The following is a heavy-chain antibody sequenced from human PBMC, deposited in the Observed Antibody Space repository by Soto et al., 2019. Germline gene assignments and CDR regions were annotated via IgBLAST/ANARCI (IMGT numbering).Heavy chain of an antibody. V-gene: IGHV1-69*06. J-gene: IGHJ5*02. CDR1: GGTFSTYT. CDR3: ARGLECRGYCLDKPTWFAP. D-gene: IGHD2-15*01. CDR2: IIPIFGTP. Sequence: SVKVSCKASGGTFSTYTFSWVRQAPGQGLEWGGRIIPIFGTPYYSQKFQGRVTITADKSTSTVYMELSSLRSDATAVYFCARGLECRGYCLDKPTWFAPWGQGTLVTVSA.